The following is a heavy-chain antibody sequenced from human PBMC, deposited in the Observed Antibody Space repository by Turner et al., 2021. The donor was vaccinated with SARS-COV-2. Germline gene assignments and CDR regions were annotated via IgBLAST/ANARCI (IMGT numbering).Heavy chain of an antibody. V-gene: IGHV3-66*01. J-gene: IGHJ4*01. Sequence: EVHLVVSGGGLVQTGGSLILSCAASGFAVSNNYISCVRQAAVKGLEWVSHIYSGGSTYYADSVTGRFIISIDNAKNTLYLHMISLRSYDTSVHYCATRITTLPHWGHGTLVTVSS. CDR1: GFAVSNNY. CDR3: ATRITTLPH. CDR2: IYSGGST. D-gene: IGHD3-22*01.